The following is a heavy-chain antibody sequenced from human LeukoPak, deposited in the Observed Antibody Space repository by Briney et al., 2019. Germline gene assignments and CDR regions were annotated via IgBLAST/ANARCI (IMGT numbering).Heavy chain of an antibody. CDR2: IYHSGST. D-gene: IGHD3-22*01. J-gene: IGHJ4*02. V-gene: IGHV4-30-2*01. CDR1: GGSISSGGYS. Sequence: SETLSLTCAVSGGSISSGGYSWSWIRQPPGKGLEWIGYIYHSGSTYYNPSLKSRVTISVDRSKNQFSLKLSSVTAADTAVYYCARACYDSSGYYSPFDYWGQGTLVTVSS. CDR3: ARACYDSSGYYSPFDY.